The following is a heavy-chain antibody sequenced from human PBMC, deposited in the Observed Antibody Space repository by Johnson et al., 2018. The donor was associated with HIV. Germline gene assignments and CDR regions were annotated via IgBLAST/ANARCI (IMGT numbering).Heavy chain of an antibody. V-gene: IGHV3-66*01. CDR1: GFTVSSNY. CDR2: IYSGGST. J-gene: IGHJ3*02. CDR3: ARAPGYSRAFDI. Sequence: VQLVESGGGVVQPGRSLRLSCAASGFTVSSNYMSWVRQAPGKGLEWVSVIYSGGSTYYADSVKGRFTISRDNSKNTLYLQMKSLRAEDTAVYYCARAPGYSRAFDIWGQGTMVPVST. D-gene: IGHD5-18*01.